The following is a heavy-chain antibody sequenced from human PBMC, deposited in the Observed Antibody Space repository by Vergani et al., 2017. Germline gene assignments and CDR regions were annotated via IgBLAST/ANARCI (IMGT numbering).Heavy chain of an antibody. CDR3: ARISGGSAPYLHY. Sequence: EVHLEESGGGLVQPGGSLGLSCAASGFTFGDNYMAWLRLAPGKGLDWVASIKRDGTETFYVDSVKGRFTISRDNAKTTLYLQMNSLRDEDRGVYYCARISGGSAPYLHYWGQGTLVTVAS. D-gene: IGHD2-15*01. CDR1: GFTFGDNY. V-gene: IGHV3-7*01. CDR2: IKRDGTET. J-gene: IGHJ1*01.